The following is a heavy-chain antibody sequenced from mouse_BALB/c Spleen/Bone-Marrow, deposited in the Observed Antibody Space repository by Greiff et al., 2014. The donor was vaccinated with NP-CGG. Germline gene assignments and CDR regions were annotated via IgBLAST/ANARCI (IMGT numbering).Heavy chain of an antibody. CDR3: ARSPNFVTYAIDY. J-gene: IGHJ4*01. D-gene: IGHD4-1*01. CDR1: GFTFSTFG. CDR2: ISSGSRTI. Sequence: EVMLVESGGGLVQPGGSRKLSCAASGFTFSTFGMHWVRQAPEKGLEWVAYISSGSRTIYYADTVKGRFTISRDNPKNTLFLQMTSLRSEDTAMYYCARSPNFVTYAIDYWGQGTSVTVSS. V-gene: IGHV5-17*02.